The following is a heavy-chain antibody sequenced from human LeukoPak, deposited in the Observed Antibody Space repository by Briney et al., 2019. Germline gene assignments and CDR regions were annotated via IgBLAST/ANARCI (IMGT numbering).Heavy chain of an antibody. Sequence: ASETLSLTYAVYGGSFSGYYWSWIRQPPGKGLEWIGGINHSGSTNYNPSLKSRVTISVDTSKNQFSLKLSSVTAADTAVYYCARGHSYGFDYWGQGTLVTVSS. D-gene: IGHD5-18*01. J-gene: IGHJ4*02. V-gene: IGHV4-34*01. CDR3: ARGHSYGFDY. CDR1: GGSFSGYY. CDR2: INHSGST.